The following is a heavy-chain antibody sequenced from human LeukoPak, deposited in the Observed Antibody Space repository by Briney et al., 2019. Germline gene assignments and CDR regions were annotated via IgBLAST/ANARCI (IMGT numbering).Heavy chain of an antibody. D-gene: IGHD3-22*01. CDR3: AKPYDSSGFYFQH. J-gene: IGHJ1*01. V-gene: IGHV1-69*05. Sequence: SVKVSCKASGGTFSSYAISWVRQAPGQGLEWMGGIIPIFGTANYAQKFQGRVTITTDESTSTAYMELSSLRSEDTAVYYCAKPYDSSGFYFQHWGQAPWSPSPQ. CDR2: IIPIFGTA. CDR1: GGTFSSYA.